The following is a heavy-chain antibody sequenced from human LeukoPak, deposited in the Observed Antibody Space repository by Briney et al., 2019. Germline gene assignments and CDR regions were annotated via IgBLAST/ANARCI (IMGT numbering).Heavy chain of an antibody. Sequence: PGGSLRLSCAASGFTFSSYEMNWVRQAPGKGLEWVSYISSSGSTIYYADSVKGRFTISRDNAMNSLYLQMNSLRAEDTAVYYCASFAVTTNFDYWGQGTLVTVSS. D-gene: IGHD4-17*01. CDR2: ISSSGSTI. J-gene: IGHJ4*02. CDR1: GFTFSSYE. V-gene: IGHV3-48*03. CDR3: ASFAVTTNFDY.